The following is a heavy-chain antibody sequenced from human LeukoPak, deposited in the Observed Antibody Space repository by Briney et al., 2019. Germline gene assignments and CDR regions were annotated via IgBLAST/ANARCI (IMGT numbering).Heavy chain of an antibody. CDR3: ARGGGGYAFDY. V-gene: IGHV4-59*01. J-gene: IGHJ4*02. Sequence: TSETLSLTCTVSGGSISSYYWSWIRQPPGKGLEWIGHIYHSGSANYSPSLKSRVTMSADTSKNQFSLKLTSVAAADTAVYYCARGGGGYAFDYWDQGTLVTVSS. D-gene: IGHD5-12*01. CDR2: IYHSGSA. CDR1: GGSISSYY.